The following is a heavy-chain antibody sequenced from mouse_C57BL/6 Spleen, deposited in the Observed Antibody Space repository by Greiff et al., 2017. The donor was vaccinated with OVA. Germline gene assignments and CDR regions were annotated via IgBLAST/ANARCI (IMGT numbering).Heavy chain of an antibody. J-gene: IGHJ4*01. CDR3: ARDTAYGNYVDYAVDY. V-gene: IGHV5-4*03. CDR1: GFTFSSYA. Sequence: DVKVEESGGGLVKPGGSLKLSCAASGFTFSSYAMSWVRQTPEKRLEWVATISDGGSYTYYPDNVKGRFTISRDNAKNNLYLQMSQLKSEDTAMYDCARDTAYGNYVDYAVDYWGQGTSVTVSA. CDR2: ISDGGSYT. D-gene: IGHD2-1*01.